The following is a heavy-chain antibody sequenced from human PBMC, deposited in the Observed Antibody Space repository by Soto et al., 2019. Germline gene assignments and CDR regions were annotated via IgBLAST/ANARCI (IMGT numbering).Heavy chain of an antibody. J-gene: IGHJ4*02. Sequence: QVQLVESGGGVVQPGRSLRVSCAASGFSFSTYGMHWVRQAPGKGLEWVAVISYDGRNKYYGDSVKGRFTISRDNSSNTQCLQKNSLRPEDTAVYYCAKDRGGPHDTVGTQSEILFWFDYSGQGTLVTVSS. CDR2: ISYDGRNK. V-gene: IGHV3-30*18. CDR3: AKDRGGPHDTVGTQSEILFWFDY. CDR1: GFSFSTYG. D-gene: IGHD3-9*01.